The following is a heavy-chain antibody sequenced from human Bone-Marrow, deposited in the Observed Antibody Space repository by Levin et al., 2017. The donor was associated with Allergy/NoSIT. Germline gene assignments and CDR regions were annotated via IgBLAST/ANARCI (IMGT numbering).Heavy chain of an antibody. D-gene: IGHD2-15*01. J-gene: IGHJ6*02. V-gene: IGHV3-11*01. CDR2: ITTTGTSV. CDR3: ARVGYSYGAYGMDV. Sequence: GGSLRLSCAASAFTFRDFYMSWVRQVPGKGLEWVSYITTTGTSVYYADSVKGRFTVSRDNAKNSLYLEMNSLRAEDTALYYCARVGYSYGAYGMDVWGQGTTVIVSS. CDR1: AFTFRDFY.